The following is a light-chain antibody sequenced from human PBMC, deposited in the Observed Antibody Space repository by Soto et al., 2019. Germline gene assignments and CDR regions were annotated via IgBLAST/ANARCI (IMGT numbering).Light chain of an antibody. CDR3: HQTYRTPWT. CDR2: AAS. Sequence: DIQMTQSPSSLSASVGDRVTITCRASQSIANYLNWYQQTPGKAPKLLVSAASNLHHGVPSRFSGSGSGTDFTLIISSLQPEDFATYYCHQTYRTPWTFGQGTKLEIK. V-gene: IGKV1-39*01. J-gene: IGKJ2*02. CDR1: QSIANY.